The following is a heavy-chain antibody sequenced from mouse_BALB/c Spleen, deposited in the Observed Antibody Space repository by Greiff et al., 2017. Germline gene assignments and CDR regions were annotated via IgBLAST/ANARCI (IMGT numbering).Heavy chain of an antibody. V-gene: IGHV2-9*02. Sequence: QVQLQQSGPGLVAPSQSLSITCTVSGFSLTSFGVHWVRQPPGKGLEWLGVIWAGGSTNYNSALMSRLSISKDNSKSQVFLKMNSLQTDDTARYYCARERGVPYYGKGGWYFDVWGAGTTVTVSS. CDR1: GFSLTSFG. J-gene: IGHJ1*01. D-gene: IGHD2-10*01. CDR3: ARERGVPYYGKGGWYFDV. CDR2: IWAGGST.